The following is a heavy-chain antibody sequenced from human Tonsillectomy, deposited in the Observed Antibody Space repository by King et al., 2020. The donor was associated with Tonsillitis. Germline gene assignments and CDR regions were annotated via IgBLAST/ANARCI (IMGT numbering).Heavy chain of an antibody. V-gene: IGHV3-48*03. Sequence: VQLVESGGGLIQPGGSLRLSCAASGFTFSRYEMNWVRQAPGKGLEWVSYISSSGSTIYYADSVNGRFTISRDNAKNSLFLQMNSLRAEDTAVYYCARDLLVVAATFGWGQGTLVTVSS. CDR3: ARDLLVVAATFG. CDR1: GFTFSRYE. CDR2: ISSSGSTI. J-gene: IGHJ4*02. D-gene: IGHD2-15*01.